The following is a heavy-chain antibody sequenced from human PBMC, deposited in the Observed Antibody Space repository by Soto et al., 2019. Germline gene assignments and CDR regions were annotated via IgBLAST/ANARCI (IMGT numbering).Heavy chain of an antibody. CDR1: GYVFPDYL. CDR3: ARSDQYSASLEFDY. CDR2: INPDTGVT. Sequence: QVQLLQSGAEVKKPGASVRVSCKASGYVFPDYLIHWVRQAPGQGLEWMGWINPDTGVTVYAQNFQGRVTMSSATPVNSVSMELSRLRSGDTALYYCARSDQYSASLEFDYWGQGTLVAVSS. D-gene: IGHD1-1*01. J-gene: IGHJ4*02. V-gene: IGHV1-2*02.